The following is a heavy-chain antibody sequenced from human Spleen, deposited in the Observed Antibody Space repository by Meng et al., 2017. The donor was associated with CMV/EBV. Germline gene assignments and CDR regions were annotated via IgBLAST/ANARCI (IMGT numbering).Heavy chain of an antibody. V-gene: IGHV3-7*04. D-gene: IGHD6-13*01. Sequence: GESLKISCTASGFTFSTYDFHWVRQPTGKGLEWVANINQDGSQKNYVDSVKGRFTISRDNAKNSLFLQMNSLRAEDTAVYYCARVAAAGRGMDVWGQGTTVTVSS. CDR1: GFTFSTYD. CDR2: INQDGSQK. J-gene: IGHJ6*02. CDR3: ARVAAAGRGMDV.